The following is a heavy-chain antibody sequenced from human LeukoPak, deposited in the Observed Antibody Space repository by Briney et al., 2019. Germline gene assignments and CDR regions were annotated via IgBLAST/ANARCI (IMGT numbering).Heavy chain of an antibody. D-gene: IGHD5-24*01. Sequence: GASVKVSCKASGYTFTSYDINWVRQATGQGLEWMGGFDPEDGETIYAQKFQGRVTMTEDTSTDTAYMELSSLRSEDTAVYYCATMATDYYYGMDVWGQGTTVTVSS. CDR1: GYTFTSYD. CDR3: ATMATDYYYGMDV. J-gene: IGHJ6*02. CDR2: FDPEDGET. V-gene: IGHV1-24*01.